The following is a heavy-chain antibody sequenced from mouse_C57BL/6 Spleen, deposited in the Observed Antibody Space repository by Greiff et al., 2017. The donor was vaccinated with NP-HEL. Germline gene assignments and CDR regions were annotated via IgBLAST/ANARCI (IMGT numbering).Heavy chain of an antibody. Sequence: EVKLVESGGGLVKPGGSLKLSCAASGFTFSDYGMHWVRQAPEKGLEWVAYISSGSSTSYYADTVKGRFTISRDNAKNTRFLQMTSLRSEYTAMYYCASESNCVYAMDYWGQGTSVTVSS. D-gene: IGHD2-5*01. CDR3: ASESNCVYAMDY. CDR1: GFTFSDYG. CDR2: ISSGSSTS. V-gene: IGHV5-17*01. J-gene: IGHJ4*01.